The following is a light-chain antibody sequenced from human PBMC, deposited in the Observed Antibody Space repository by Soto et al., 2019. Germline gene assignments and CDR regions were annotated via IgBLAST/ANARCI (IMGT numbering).Light chain of an antibody. CDR3: QQNNKWPPVT. CDR1: QTISND. J-gene: IGKJ4*02. Sequence: EVVMTQSPATVSVSPGEGVTLSCRASQTISNDLAWYQQKPGQAPRLLIYGASTRATGVPARFSGGGSGTEVTLTISSLQSEYFAFYYCQQNNKWPPVTFGGGTKVEIK. V-gene: IGKV3-15*01. CDR2: GAS.